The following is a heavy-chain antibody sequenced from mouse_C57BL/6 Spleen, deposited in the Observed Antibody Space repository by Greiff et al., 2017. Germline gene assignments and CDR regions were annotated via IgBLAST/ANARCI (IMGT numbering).Heavy chain of an antibody. J-gene: IGHJ2*01. V-gene: IGHV1-64*01. CDR3: AREGTSYGSSYFDY. CDR2: IHPNSGST. Sequence: VQLQQSGAELVKPGASVKLSCKASGYTFTSYWMHWVKQRPGQGLEWIGMIHPNSGSTNYNEKFKSKATLTVDKSSSTAYMQLSSLTSEDSAVYYCAREGTSYGSSYFDYWGQGTTLTVSS. CDR1: GYTFTSYW. D-gene: IGHD1-1*01.